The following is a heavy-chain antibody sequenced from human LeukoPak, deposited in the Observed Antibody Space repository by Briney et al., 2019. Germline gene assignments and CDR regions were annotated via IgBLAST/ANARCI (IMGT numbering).Heavy chain of an antibody. V-gene: IGHV3-7*01. J-gene: IGHJ4*02. Sequence: GSLRLSCATSGFIFSSYWMCWVRQAPGKGLEWVANIKSDGSEEYYGDSVKGRFTISRDNAKNSLYLQMNSLRVEDTAVYYCARGDLWLGHWGQGSLVTVSS. CDR2: IKSDGSEE. CDR3: ARGDLWLGH. D-gene: IGHD3-10*01. CDR1: GFIFSSYW.